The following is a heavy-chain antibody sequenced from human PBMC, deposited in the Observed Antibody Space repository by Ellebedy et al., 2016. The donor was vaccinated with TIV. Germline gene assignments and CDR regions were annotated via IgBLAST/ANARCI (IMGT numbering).Heavy chain of an antibody. Sequence: SETLSLTCTVSGDSISSSYWNWIRQAPGKGPEWIGHVYYSGSTSYNPSLESRVTISVDTSMGQFSLRLTSVTAADTAVYYCARAAKYSTSWFDFWGQGIPVTVSS. J-gene: IGHJ4*02. CDR3: ARAAKYSTSWFDF. D-gene: IGHD2-2*01. CDR2: VYYSGST. V-gene: IGHV4-59*01. CDR1: GDSISSSY.